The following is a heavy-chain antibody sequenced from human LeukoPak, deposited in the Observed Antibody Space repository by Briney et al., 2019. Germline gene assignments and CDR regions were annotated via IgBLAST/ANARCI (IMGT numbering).Heavy chain of an antibody. Sequence: GESLKISCKGSGYSFTSYWIGWVRQMPGKGLEWMGIINPGDSDTRYSPSFQGHVTISADKSISTAYLQWSSLKASDTAMYYCARRQGCSSTSCPPDSWGQGTLVTVSS. D-gene: IGHD2-2*01. J-gene: IGHJ4*02. CDR1: GYSFTSYW. V-gene: IGHV5-51*01. CDR2: INPGDSDT. CDR3: ARRQGCSSTSCPPDS.